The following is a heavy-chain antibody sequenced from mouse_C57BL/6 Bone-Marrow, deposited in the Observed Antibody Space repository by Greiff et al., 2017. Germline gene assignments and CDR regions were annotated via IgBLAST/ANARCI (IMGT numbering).Heavy chain of an antibody. CDR3: ARDGPNWDWYFDV. Sequence: EVQGVESGGGLVKPGGSLTLSCAASGFTFSSYAMSWVRQTPEKRLEWVATISDGGSYTYYPANVKGRFTISRDNAKNNLYLQMSHLKSEDTAMYYCARDGPNWDWYFDVWGTGTTVTVSS. CDR2: ISDGGSYT. J-gene: IGHJ1*03. CDR1: GFTFSSYA. D-gene: IGHD4-1*01. V-gene: IGHV5-4*01.